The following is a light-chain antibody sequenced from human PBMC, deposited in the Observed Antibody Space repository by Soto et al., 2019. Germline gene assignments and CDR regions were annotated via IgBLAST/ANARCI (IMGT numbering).Light chain of an antibody. Sequence: QSALTQPASVSGSLGQSITISCTGTSSDVGGYNYVSWYQQYPGKAPKLMIYEVSNRPSGVSNRFSGSKSGNTASLTISGPQAEDVADYYCSSYTSSSTRMFGGGTKLTVL. CDR1: SSDVGGYNY. CDR2: EVS. J-gene: IGLJ3*02. V-gene: IGLV2-14*01. CDR3: SSYTSSSTRM.